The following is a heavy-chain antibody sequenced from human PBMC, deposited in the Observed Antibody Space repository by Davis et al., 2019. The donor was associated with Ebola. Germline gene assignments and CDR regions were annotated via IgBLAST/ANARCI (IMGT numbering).Heavy chain of an antibody. V-gene: IGHV1-2*02. Sequence: AASVKVSCQASGYTFTDYYIHWVRQAPGHGLEWMGWITPNSGGTNYAQSFQGRVTMTRDTSISTAFMELSSLRHDDTAMYYCARLPHGTGDWQFALWGRGTLVTVSS. CDR2: ITPNSGGT. D-gene: IGHD1-14*01. CDR3: ARLPHGTGDWQFAL. J-gene: IGHJ2*01. CDR1: GYTFTDYY.